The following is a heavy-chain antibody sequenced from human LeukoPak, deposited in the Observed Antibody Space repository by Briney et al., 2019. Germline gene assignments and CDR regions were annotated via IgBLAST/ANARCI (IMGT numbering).Heavy chain of an antibody. V-gene: IGHV3-23*01. Sequence: PGGSLRLSCAASGFTFTDFYMSWVRQAPGKGLEWVSAISGSGGSTYYADSVKGRFTISRDNSKNTLYLQMNSLRAEDTAVYYCASGGIAAAGTGWFDPWGQGTLVTVSS. J-gene: IGHJ5*02. CDR3: ASGGIAAAGTGWFDP. CDR1: GFTFTDFY. CDR2: ISGSGGST. D-gene: IGHD6-13*01.